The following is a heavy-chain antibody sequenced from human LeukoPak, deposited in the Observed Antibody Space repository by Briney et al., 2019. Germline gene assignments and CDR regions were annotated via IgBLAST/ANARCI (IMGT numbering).Heavy chain of an antibody. V-gene: IGHV3-9*03. D-gene: IGHD6-13*01. CDR3: VKSSSWSTGLDY. CDR2: ISWNSGSI. J-gene: IGHJ4*02. CDR1: GFTFDDYA. Sequence: PGRSLRLSCAASGFTFDDYAMHWVRQAPGKGLEWVSGISWNSGSIGYADSVKGRFTISRDNAKNSLYLQMNSLRAEDMALYYCVKSSSWSTGLDYWGQGTLVTVSS.